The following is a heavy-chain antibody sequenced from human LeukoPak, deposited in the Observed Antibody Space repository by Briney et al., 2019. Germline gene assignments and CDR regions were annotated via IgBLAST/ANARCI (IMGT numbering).Heavy chain of an antibody. D-gene: IGHD4-17*01. CDR1: GGSISSYY. J-gene: IGHJ4*02. Sequence: PSETLSLTCTVSGGSISSYYWSWIRQPPGKGLEWIGYIYYSGSTNYNPSLKSRVTISVDTSKNQFSLKLSSVTAADTAVYYCARSPVGTNFDYWGQGTLVTVSS. V-gene: IGHV4-59*01. CDR2: IYYSGST. CDR3: ARSPVGTNFDY.